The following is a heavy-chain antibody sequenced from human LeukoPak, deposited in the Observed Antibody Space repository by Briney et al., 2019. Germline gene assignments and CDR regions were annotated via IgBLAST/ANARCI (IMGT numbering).Heavy chain of an antibody. V-gene: IGHV5-51*01. J-gene: IGHJ3*02. Sequence: PGESLKISCKGSGYSFTTYWIGWVRQMPGKGLEWMGIIYPGDSDTRYSPSFQGQVTISADKSISTAYLQWSSLKASDTAMYYCARQGLGTYYYGSGKSGNAFDIWGQGTMVTVSS. CDR2: IYPGDSDT. D-gene: IGHD3-10*01. CDR1: GYSFTTYW. CDR3: ARQGLGTYYYGSGKSGNAFDI.